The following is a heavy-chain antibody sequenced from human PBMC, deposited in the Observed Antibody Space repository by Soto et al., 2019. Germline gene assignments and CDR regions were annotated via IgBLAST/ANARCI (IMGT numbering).Heavy chain of an antibody. CDR1: GYSFATHW. V-gene: IGHV5-51*01. D-gene: IGHD5-18*01. CDR2: IFPADSDT. J-gene: IGHJ6*02. CDR3: ARQYADTSMGGYYYYGLDV. Sequence: GESLKISCEGSGYSFATHWIAWVRQMPGKGLEWMGIIFPADSDTRYSPSFQGQVTISADKSIGTAYLQWSSLRASDTAMYYCARQYADTSMGGYYYYGLDVWGQGTTVTVSS.